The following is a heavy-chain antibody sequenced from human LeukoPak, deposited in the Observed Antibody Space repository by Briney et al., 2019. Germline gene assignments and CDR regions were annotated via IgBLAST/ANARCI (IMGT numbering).Heavy chain of an antibody. CDR1: GFTFSSYS. V-gene: IGHV3-21*01. Sequence: PGGSLRLSCAASGFTFSSYSMNWVRQAPGKGLEWVSCISSSSSYIYYADSVKGRFTTSRDNAKNSLYLQMNSLRAEDTAVYYCASIAAADFKRYYYYYYMDVWGKGTTVTVSS. CDR3: ASIAAADFKRYYYYYYMDV. D-gene: IGHD6-13*01. CDR2: ISSSSSYI. J-gene: IGHJ6*03.